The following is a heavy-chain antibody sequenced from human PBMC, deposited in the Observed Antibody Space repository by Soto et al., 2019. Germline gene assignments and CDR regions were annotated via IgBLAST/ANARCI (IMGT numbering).Heavy chain of an antibody. J-gene: IGHJ5*02. D-gene: IGHD2-21*01. V-gene: IGHV1-8*01. CDR3: ARGTKRGDNWFDP. CDR2: LNPNSGNT. Sequence: ASVKVSCKASGYTFTSYDINWVRQATGQGLEWMGCLNPNSGNTGCAQNFQGRVTMTMNTSISTAYMELSSLRSEDTAVYFCARGTKRGDNWFDPWGQGTLVTVSS. CDR1: GYTFTSYD.